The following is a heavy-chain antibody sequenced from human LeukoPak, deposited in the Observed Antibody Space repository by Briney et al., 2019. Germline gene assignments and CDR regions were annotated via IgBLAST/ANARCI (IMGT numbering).Heavy chain of an antibody. Sequence: GGSLRLSCAAPGLTFSSYWMHWVRQAPGKGLVWVSRINSDGSSTTYADSVKGRFTISRDNAKNTVYLQMNSLRAEDTAVYYCTRDFGMVAATNAFDIWGQGSLVTVSS. J-gene: IGHJ3*02. CDR3: TRDFGMVAATNAFDI. D-gene: IGHD1-26*01. CDR2: INSDGSST. V-gene: IGHV3-74*01. CDR1: GLTFSSYW.